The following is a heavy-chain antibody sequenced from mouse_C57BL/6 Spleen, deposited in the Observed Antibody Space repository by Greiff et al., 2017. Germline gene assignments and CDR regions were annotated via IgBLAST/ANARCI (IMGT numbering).Heavy chain of an antibody. J-gene: IGHJ2*01. V-gene: IGHV3-6*01. D-gene: IGHD2-1*01. CDR1: GYSITSGYY. CDR3: AIYGNYDYFDY. Sequence: EVKLMESGPGLVKPSQSLSLTCSVTGYSITSGYYWNWIRQFPGNNLEWMGYISYDGSNNYNPSLKNRISITRDTSKNQFFLKLNSVTTEDTATYYCAIYGNYDYFDYWGQGTTLTVSS. CDR2: ISYDGSN.